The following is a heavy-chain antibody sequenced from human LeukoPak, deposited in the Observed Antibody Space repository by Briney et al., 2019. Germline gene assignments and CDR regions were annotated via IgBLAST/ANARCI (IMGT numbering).Heavy chain of an antibody. CDR3: ARDLRSAPLYLYDSSGYFLHGMDV. CDR2: ISYDGSNK. CDR1: GFTFSSYA. J-gene: IGHJ6*02. D-gene: IGHD3-22*01. V-gene: IGHV3-30*04. Sequence: GRSLRLSCAASGFTFSSYAMHWVRQAPGKGLEWVAVISYDGSNKYYADSVKGRFTISRDNSKNTLYLQMNSLRAEDTAVYYCARDLRSAPLYLYDSSGYFLHGMDVWGQGTTVTVSS.